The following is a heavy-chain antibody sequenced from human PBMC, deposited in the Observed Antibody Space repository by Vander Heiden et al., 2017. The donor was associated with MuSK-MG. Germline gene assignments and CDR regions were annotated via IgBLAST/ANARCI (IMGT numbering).Heavy chain of an antibody. Sequence: EVQLVESGGGLVQPGGSLRLSCAASGFTFSSYSMNLVRQAPGKGREWVSYISSSSSTIYYADAVKGRFTISRDNAKKSLYLKMKSLRAEDTAVYYCARPWDGYNLFDYWGQGTLVTVYS. V-gene: IGHV3-48*01. CDR3: ARPWDGYNLFDY. CDR2: ISSSSSTI. CDR1: GFTFSSYS. J-gene: IGHJ4*02. D-gene: IGHD5-12*01.